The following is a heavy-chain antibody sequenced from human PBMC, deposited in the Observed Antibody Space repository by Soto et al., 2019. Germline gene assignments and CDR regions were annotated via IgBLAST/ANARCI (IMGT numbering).Heavy chain of an antibody. CDR3: AKRSPSGTYYFGY. Sequence: GGSLRLSCAASGFTFTSYAMTWVRQGPGKGLEWVSSIGTTTGDLLYADSVKGRFTISRDNPRNTLYLQMNSLRNEDTAIYYCAKRSPSGTYYFGYWGQGALVTVSA. CDR2: IGTTTGDL. CDR1: GFTFTSYA. D-gene: IGHD1-26*01. J-gene: IGHJ4*02. V-gene: IGHV3-23*01.